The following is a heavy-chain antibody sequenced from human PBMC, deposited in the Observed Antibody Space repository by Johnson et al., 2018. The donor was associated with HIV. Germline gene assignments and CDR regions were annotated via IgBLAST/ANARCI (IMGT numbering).Heavy chain of an antibody. J-gene: IGHJ3*02. V-gene: IGHV3-15*01. CDR1: GFTFTNAW. Sequence: VQLVESGGGLVKPGGSLRLSCAASGFTFTNAWMSWLRQAPGKGLECIGRIKSKTDGGTIEYAAPVKGRFTISRDDSKNTLYLQMNSLTTEDTTVYYCATYTSSSTMYVEIKGGAFDIWGQGTMVTVSS. CDR2: IKSKTDGGTI. CDR3: ATYTSSSTMYVEIKGGAFDI. D-gene: IGHD2-2*01.